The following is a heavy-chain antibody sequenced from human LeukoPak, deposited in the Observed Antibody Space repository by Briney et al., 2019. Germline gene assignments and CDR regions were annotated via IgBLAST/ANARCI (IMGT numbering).Heavy chain of an antibody. CDR1: GFTFSSHS. Sequence: GGSLRLSCAASGFTFSSHSMNWVRQAPGKGLEWVSSIDSSSGYIYYADSVKSRFTISRDNAKNSLYLQMNSLRAEDTAVYYCSGSGWTTDAFDIWGQGTMVTVSS. CDR2: IDSSSGYI. CDR3: SGSGWTTDAFDI. D-gene: IGHD6-19*01. J-gene: IGHJ3*02. V-gene: IGHV3-21*01.